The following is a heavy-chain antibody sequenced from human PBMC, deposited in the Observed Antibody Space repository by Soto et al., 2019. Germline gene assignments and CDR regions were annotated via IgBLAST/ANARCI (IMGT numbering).Heavy chain of an antibody. CDR3: VSWMSAHFDY. D-gene: IGHD2-2*03. CDR2: ISRDEDDT. V-gene: IGHV3-23*01. J-gene: IGHJ4*02. Sequence: VQLLESGGSLVQPGRSVRLSCAAPEFTFGGLGLSWVRKSPGRGLEWVSTISRDEDDTHYADSVNGRFTISKDRSTNTLSLHMASLRAEDTAIYYCVSWMSAHFDYWGQGTLVTVSS. CDR1: EFTFGGLG.